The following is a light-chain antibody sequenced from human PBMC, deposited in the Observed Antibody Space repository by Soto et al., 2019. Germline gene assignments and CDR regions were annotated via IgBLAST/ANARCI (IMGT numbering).Light chain of an antibody. CDR3: QQRSNWPPTWT. CDR2: DAS. Sequence: EIVLTQSPATLSLSPGERATLSCRASQSVSSYLAWYQQKPGQAPRLLIYDASNRATGIPARFSGSGSGTAFTLTSSSLEPEDFAVYYCQQRSNWPPTWTFGQGTKVEIK. J-gene: IGKJ1*01. CDR1: QSVSSY. V-gene: IGKV3-11*01.